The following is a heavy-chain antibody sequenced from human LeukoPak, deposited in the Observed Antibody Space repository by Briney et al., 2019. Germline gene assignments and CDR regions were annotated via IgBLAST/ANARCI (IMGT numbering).Heavy chain of an antibody. J-gene: IGHJ4*02. Sequence: ASVTVSCTASGYTFTTYAMHWVRQAPGQRLEWMGWINTGNGNTKYSQKFQDRVTITRDTTASTAYMDVSSLRSEDTAVYYCATRESGYLAYWGQGTLVTVSS. V-gene: IGHV1-3*04. CDR1: GYTFTTYA. D-gene: IGHD3-3*01. CDR2: INTGNGNT. CDR3: ATRESGYLAY.